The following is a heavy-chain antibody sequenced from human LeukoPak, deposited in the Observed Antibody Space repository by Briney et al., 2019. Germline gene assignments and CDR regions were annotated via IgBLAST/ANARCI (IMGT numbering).Heavy chain of an antibody. J-gene: IGHJ4*02. CDR2: IVGSSST. Sequence: GGSLRLSCAASGFTFSNFAMTWVRQAPGKGLEWVSSIVGSSSTYYADSVRGRFTISRDNAKNSLSLQVNSLRADDTAVYYCARVGSTVAAGTPDYWGQGTLVTVSS. CDR3: ARVGSTVAAGTPDY. D-gene: IGHD6-13*01. CDR1: GFTFSNFA. V-gene: IGHV3-69-1*01.